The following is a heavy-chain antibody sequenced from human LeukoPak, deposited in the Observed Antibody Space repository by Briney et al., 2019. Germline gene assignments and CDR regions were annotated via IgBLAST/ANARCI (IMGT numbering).Heavy chain of an antibody. D-gene: IGHD5-24*01. V-gene: IGHV3-33*01. Sequence: GRSLRLSCAASGFTFSSYGMHWVRQAPGKGLEWVAVIWYDGSNKYYADSVKGRFTISRDNSKNTLYLQMNSLRAEDTAVYYCARDRSRRDSYKLDYFDYWGQGTLVTVSS. CDR2: IWYDGSNK. J-gene: IGHJ4*02. CDR1: GFTFSSYG. CDR3: ARDRSRRDSYKLDYFDY.